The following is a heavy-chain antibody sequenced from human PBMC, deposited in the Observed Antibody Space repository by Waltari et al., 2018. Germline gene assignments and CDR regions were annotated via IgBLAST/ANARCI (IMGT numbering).Heavy chain of an antibody. D-gene: IGHD6-13*01. CDR2: VSWKSGNL. CDR1: GFSFDDVA. CDR3: AKDVAAGDPPNYYSYMDV. Sequence: EVQLVEYGGGLVQLGRSLRLSRAAAGFSFDDVAMHLVRQAPVKGLEWVAGVSWKSGNLGYADSVQGRFTISRDDAKNSLYLQMNSLRAEDTAVYYCAKDVAAGDPPNYYSYMDVWGKGTTVTVSS. J-gene: IGHJ6*03. V-gene: IGHV3-9*01.